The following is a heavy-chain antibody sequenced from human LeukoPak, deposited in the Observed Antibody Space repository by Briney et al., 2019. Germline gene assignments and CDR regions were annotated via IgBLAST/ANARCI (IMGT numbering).Heavy chain of an antibody. CDR1: GFTFSDYY. CDR2: ISGSGGST. J-gene: IGHJ4*02. V-gene: IGHV3-23*01. Sequence: GGSLRLSCAASGFTFSDYYMSWIRQAPGKGLEWVSPISGSGGSTYYADSVKGRFTISRDNSKNTLHLQMISLRAEDTAVYYCARDQGAWGYGYNFDYWGQGTLVTVSS. D-gene: IGHD3-16*01. CDR3: ARDQGAWGYGYNFDY.